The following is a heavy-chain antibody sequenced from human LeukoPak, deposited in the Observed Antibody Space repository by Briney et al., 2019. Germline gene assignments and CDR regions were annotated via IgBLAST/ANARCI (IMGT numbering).Heavy chain of an antibody. Sequence: GGSLRLSCAASGFTFSDYYMSWIRQAPGKGLEWFSYISSSGSTIYYADSVKGRFTISRDNAKNSLYLQMNSLRAEDTAVYYCARGYDYVWGSYRPSCMDVWGQGTTVTVSS. CDR1: GFTFSDYY. V-gene: IGHV3-11*01. CDR3: ARGYDYVWGSYRPSCMDV. J-gene: IGHJ6*02. D-gene: IGHD3-16*02. CDR2: ISSSGSTI.